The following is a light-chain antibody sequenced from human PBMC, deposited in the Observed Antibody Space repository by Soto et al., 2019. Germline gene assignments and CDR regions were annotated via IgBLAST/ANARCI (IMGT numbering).Light chain of an antibody. CDR2: EVN. V-gene: IGLV2-8*01. J-gene: IGLJ2*01. CDR1: SSDVGGYNF. Sequence: QSVLTQPPSASGSPGQSVTISCTGTSSDVGGYNFVSWYQQHPGKAPKFMIYEVNKRPSGVSDRFSGSKSGNTASLTVSGLQAEDEADYYCSSYAGSNNLVVFGGGTQLTVL. CDR3: SSYAGSNNLVV.